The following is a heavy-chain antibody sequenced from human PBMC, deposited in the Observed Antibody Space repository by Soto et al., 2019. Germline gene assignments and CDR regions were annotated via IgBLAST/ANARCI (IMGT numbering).Heavy chain of an antibody. CDR2: INYMGST. CDR3: ARASKAHPDC. Sequence: QVQLQQWGAGLLKPSETLSRTCAVYGGSFSGYYWSWIRQPPGKGLEWIGEINYMGSTNYNPSRKSRVTISVDTSKNQFSLKLSSVTAADTAVYYCARASKAHPDCWGQGTLVTVSS. CDR1: GGSFSGYY. V-gene: IGHV4-34*01. J-gene: IGHJ4*02.